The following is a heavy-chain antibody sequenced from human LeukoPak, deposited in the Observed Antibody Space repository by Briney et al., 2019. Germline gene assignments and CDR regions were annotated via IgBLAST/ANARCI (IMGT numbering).Heavy chain of an antibody. Sequence: SETLSLTCAVSGGSINRDHWWAWVRQPPGKGLEWIGEIFHSGSTNYNASLKSRVTLSLDKSSNQFSLKLSSVIAADTAIYYCAQKGGGYAYGSFFFWSQRALVTVSS. CDR1: GGSINRDHW. J-gene: IGHJ4*02. V-gene: IGHV4-4*02. D-gene: IGHD5-18*01. CDR2: IFHSGST. CDR3: AQKGGGYAYGSFFF.